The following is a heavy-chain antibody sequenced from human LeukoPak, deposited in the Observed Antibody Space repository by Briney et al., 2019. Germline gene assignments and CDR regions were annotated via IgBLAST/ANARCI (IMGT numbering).Heavy chain of an antibody. CDR1: GGSISSSSYY. V-gene: IGHV4-39*07. J-gene: IGHJ6*03. CDR3: ARDWQTVDGNYYYMDV. Sequence: SETLSLTCTVSGGSISSSSYYWGWIRQPPGKGLEWIGSIYYSGSTYYNPSLKSRVTISVDTSKNQFSLKLSSVTAADTAVYYCARDWQTVDGNYYYMDVWGKGTTVTISS. D-gene: IGHD4-17*01. CDR2: IYYSGST.